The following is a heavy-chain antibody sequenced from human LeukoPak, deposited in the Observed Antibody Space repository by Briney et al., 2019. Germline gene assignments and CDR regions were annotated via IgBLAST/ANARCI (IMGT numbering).Heavy chain of an antibody. CDR2: ISSSGSTI. V-gene: IGHV3-48*03. CDR3: AELGITMIGGV. J-gene: IGHJ6*04. Sequence: QPGGSLRLSCAASGFTFGSYEMNWVRQAPGKGLEWVSYISSSGSTIYYADSVKGRFTISRDNAKNSLYLQMNSLRAEDMAVYYCAELGITMIGGVWGKGTTVTISS. D-gene: IGHD3-10*02. CDR1: GFTFGSYE.